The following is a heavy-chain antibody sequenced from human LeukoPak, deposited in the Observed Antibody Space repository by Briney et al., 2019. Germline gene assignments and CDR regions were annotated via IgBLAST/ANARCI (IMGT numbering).Heavy chain of an antibody. V-gene: IGHV4-39*01. J-gene: IGHJ3*02. CDR2: IYYSGST. CDR1: GGSISSSSYY. D-gene: IGHD3-10*01. CDR3: ARQATPGLWFGESSDAFDI. Sequence: SETLSLTCTVSGGSISSSSYYWGWIRQPPGKGLEWIGSIYYSGSTYYNPSLKSRVTISVDTSKNQFSLKLSSVTAADTAVYYCARQATPGLWFGESSDAFDIWGQGTMVTVSS.